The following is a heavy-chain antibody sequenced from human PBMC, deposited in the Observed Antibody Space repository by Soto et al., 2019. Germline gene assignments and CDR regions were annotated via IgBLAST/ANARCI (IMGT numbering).Heavy chain of an antibody. CDR2: IYYSGST. CDR3: ARGEWLATIKPYFAY. CDR1: GGSMSSYY. D-gene: IGHD5-12*01. V-gene: IGHV4-59*01. Sequence: PSETLSLTCTVPGGSMSSYYWSWIRQSPGKGPEWIGYIYYSGSTNYNPSLKSRVAISLDTSKNQFSLMLRSVTAADTAVYYCARGEWLATIKPYFAYWGQGTLVTVSS. J-gene: IGHJ4*02.